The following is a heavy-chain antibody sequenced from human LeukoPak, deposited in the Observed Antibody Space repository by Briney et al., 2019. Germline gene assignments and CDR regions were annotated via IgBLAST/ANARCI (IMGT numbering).Heavy chain of an antibody. D-gene: IGHD6-13*01. CDR2: ISHDGSNK. V-gene: IGHV3-30-3*01. CDR1: GFTFSSYA. CDR3: ARGGRYSSSGIDY. Sequence: PGGSLRLSCAASGFTFSSYAMHWVRQAPGKGLQWVAVISHDGSNKYYADSVKGRFTISRDSTENTLHLQMNSLRPEETAVYHCARGGRYSSSGIDYWGQGTLVTVSS. J-gene: IGHJ4*02.